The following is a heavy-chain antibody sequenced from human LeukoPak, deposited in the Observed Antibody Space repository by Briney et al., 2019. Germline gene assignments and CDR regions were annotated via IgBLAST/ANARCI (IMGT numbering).Heavy chain of an antibody. CDR1: GFTFSSYG. V-gene: IGHV3-30*02. CDR2: IRYDGSNK. Sequence: PGGSLRLSCAASGFTFSSYGMHWVRQAPGKGLEWVAFIRYDGSNKYYTDTVKGRFTISRDNSKNTLYLQMNSLRTEGTAVYYCATPPHDYGDYYFDYWGQGTLVTVSS. CDR3: ATPPHDYGDYYFDY. J-gene: IGHJ4*02. D-gene: IGHD4-17*01.